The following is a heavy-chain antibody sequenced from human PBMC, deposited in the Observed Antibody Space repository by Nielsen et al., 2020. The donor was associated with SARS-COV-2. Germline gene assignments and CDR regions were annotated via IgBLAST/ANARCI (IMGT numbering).Heavy chain of an antibody. D-gene: IGHD1-26*01. CDR3: AKGPYSGSYPDAFDI. CDR1: GFTFDDYA. J-gene: IGHJ3*02. CDR2: ISWNSGSI. V-gene: IGHV3-9*01. Sequence: GGSLRLSCVASGFTFDDYAMHWVRQAPGKGLEWVSGISWNSGSIGYADSVKGRFTISRDNAKNSLYLQMNSLRAEDTALYYCAKGPYSGSYPDAFDIWGQGTMVTVSS.